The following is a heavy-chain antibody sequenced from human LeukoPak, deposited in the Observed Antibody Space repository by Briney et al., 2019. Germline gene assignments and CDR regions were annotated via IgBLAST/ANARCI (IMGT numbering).Heavy chain of an antibody. CDR1: GFTFSNYG. CDR2: ISYDGSDK. CDR3: ARGASAIPDY. Sequence: GGSLRLSCAASGFTFSNYGMHWVRQAPGKGLEWVAVISYDGSDKYYADSVKGRFTISRDNAKNSLYPQMDSLRAEDTAVYYCARGASAIPDYWGQGTLVTVSS. V-gene: IGHV3-30*03. J-gene: IGHJ4*02. D-gene: IGHD2-21*01.